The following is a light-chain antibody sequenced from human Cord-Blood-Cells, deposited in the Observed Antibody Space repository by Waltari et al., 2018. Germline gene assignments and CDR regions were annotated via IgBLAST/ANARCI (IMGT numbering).Light chain of an antibody. J-gene: IGKJ3*01. V-gene: IGKV1-39*01. Sequence: DIQMTQSPSSLYASVGDRVTITSRASQSISSYLNWYQQKPGKAPKLLIYAASSLQSGVPSRFSGSGAGTDFTLTISSLQPEDFATYYCQQSYSTPFTFGPGTKVDIK. CDR3: QQSYSTPFT. CDR2: AAS. CDR1: QSISSY.